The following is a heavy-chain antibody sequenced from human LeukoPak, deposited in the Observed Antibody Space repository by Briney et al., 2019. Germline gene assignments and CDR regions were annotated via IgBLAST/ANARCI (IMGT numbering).Heavy chain of an antibody. CDR3: ARDLEWLVAT. D-gene: IGHD6-19*01. CDR1: GLTVSSNF. Sequence: GGSLRLSCAVSGLTVSSNFMSWVRQAPGKGLEWVSVIYSGGSTYYTDSVKGRFTISRDSSKNTLYLQMNRLRAEDTAVYYCARDLEWLVATWGQGTLVTVSS. J-gene: IGHJ5*02. CDR2: IYSGGST. V-gene: IGHV3-66*01.